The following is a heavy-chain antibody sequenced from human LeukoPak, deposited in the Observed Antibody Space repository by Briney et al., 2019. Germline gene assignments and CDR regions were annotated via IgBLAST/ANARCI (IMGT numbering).Heavy chain of an antibody. Sequence: SETLSLTCAASGGTFSGYYLSWIRQPPGKGLEWIGEINHSGSTYYKPSLKSRVTISVDTSKNQFSLKLSSVTAADRAVYYCARLVYGSEDVWGKGTTVTVSS. CDR1: GGTFSGYY. CDR2: INHSGST. J-gene: IGHJ6*04. D-gene: IGHD3-10*01. V-gene: IGHV4-34*01. CDR3: ARLVYGSEDV.